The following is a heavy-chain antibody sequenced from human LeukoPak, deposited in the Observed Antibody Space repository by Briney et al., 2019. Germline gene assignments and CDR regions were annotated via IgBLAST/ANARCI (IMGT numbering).Heavy chain of an antibody. V-gene: IGHV3-30*18. CDR1: GFTFSSYG. J-gene: IGHJ4*02. D-gene: IGHD6-19*01. CDR3: AKEQLGSGWYTADY. Sequence: PGRSLRLSCAASGFTFSSYGMHWVRQAPGKGLEWVAIISYDGSNTYYADSVKGRFTISRDNSKNTLYLQMNSLRAEDTAVYYCAKEQLGSGWYTADYWGQGTLVTVSS. CDR2: ISYDGSNT.